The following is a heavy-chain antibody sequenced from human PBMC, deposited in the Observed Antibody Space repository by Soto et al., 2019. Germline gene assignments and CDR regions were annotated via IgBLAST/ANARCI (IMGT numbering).Heavy chain of an antibody. CDR3: AIRKDYTPTVVLDY. CDR1: GSSSTTQW. V-gene: IGHV5-51*01. Sequence: ECLKISCEGSGSSSTTQWLGWMRPMPGKGLEWMGIIYPSDSDTRYSPSFQGQVTMSADKSISTAYLQWSSLKTSDTAMYYCAIRKDYTPTVVLDYSTRGTLVTVSS. J-gene: IGHJ4*02. D-gene: IGHD4-4*01. CDR2: IYPSDSDT.